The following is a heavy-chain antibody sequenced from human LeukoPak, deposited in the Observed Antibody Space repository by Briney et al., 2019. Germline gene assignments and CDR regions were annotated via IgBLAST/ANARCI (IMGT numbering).Heavy chain of an antibody. CDR1: GGTFSGQA. CDR3: ARGVRSHFYDYSGLYYYYLDL. J-gene: IGHJ6*03. Sequence: SVKVSCKPSGGTFSGQAVSWVRQAPEQGLEWMGRIIPIFGSTDYSQKFQGRVTITTDEPATIVYMELSSLRSDDTAVYYCARGVRSHFYDYSGLYYYYLDLWGKGTTVTVSS. D-gene: IGHD3-16*01. V-gene: IGHV1-69*05. CDR2: IIPIFGST.